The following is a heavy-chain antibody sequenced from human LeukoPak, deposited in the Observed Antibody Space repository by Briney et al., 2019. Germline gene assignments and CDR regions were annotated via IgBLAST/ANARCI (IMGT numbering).Heavy chain of an antibody. V-gene: IGHV1-18*01. Sequence: EASVKVSCKASGYTFTSYGISWVRQAPGQGLEWMGWISAYNGNTNYAQKLQGRVTVTTDTSTSTAYMELRSLRSDDTAVYYCARGYYDSSGYGSEYFQHWGQGTLVTVSS. CDR1: GYTFTSYG. CDR2: ISAYNGNT. CDR3: ARGYYDSSGYGSEYFQH. D-gene: IGHD3-22*01. J-gene: IGHJ1*01.